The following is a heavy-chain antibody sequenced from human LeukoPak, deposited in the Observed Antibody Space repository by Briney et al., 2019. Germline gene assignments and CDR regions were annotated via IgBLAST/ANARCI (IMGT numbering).Heavy chain of an antibody. CDR3: ARGLVVSVARGIDY. J-gene: IGHJ4*02. Sequence: SETLSLTCTLSGGSINNYYWSWIRKPPGKGLEWIGYIYYNGNTNYNPSLKSRVTISVDTSKNQFSLKLSSVTAADTAVYYCARGLVVSVARGIDYWGQGTLVTVSS. V-gene: IGHV4-59*12. CDR1: GGSINNYY. CDR2: IYYNGNT. D-gene: IGHD2-15*01.